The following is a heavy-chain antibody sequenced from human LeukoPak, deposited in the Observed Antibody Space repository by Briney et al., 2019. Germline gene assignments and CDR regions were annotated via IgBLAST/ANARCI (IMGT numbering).Heavy chain of an antibody. CDR1: GGSISSSSYY. CDR3: ARHMTTVVTASVY. V-gene: IGHV4-39*01. CDR2: IYYSGST. J-gene: IGHJ4*02. Sequence: KPSETLSLTCTVSGGSISSSSYYWGWIRQPPGKGLEWIGSIYYSGSTYYNPSLKSRVTISVDTSKNQFSLKLSSVTAADTAVYYCARHMTTVVTASVYWGQGTLVTVSS. D-gene: IGHD4-23*01.